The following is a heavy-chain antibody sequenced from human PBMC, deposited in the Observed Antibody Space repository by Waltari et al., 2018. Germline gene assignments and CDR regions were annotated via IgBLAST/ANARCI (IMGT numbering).Heavy chain of an antibody. V-gene: IGHV3-74*01. CDR1: GFTSSNFW. CDR2: SRSEGSGT. D-gene: IGHD2-15*01. Sequence: EVQLVESGGGLIQPGGSLRLSCVASGFTSSNFWMHCVRQAPGKGLGGVSRSRSEGSGTTYVDAVRGRFTTSRDNTRNTLYLDMNDLRADDTAVYYCANHRPGGLGMGVWGQGTTVTVSS. CDR3: ANHRPGGLGMGV. J-gene: IGHJ6*02.